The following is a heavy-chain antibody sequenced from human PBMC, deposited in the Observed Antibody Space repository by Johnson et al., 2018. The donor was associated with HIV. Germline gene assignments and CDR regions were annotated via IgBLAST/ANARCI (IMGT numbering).Heavy chain of an antibody. V-gene: IGHV3-9*03. CDR3: AKDRGVVTPRAFDI. CDR1: GFTFDDYA. D-gene: IGHD4-23*01. J-gene: IGHJ3*02. CDR2: ISWNSGSI. Sequence: VQLVESGGGLVQPGRSLRLSCAASGFTFDDYAMHWVRQAPGQGLAWVSGISWNSGSIGYADSVKGRFTISRDNSKNTLYLQMGSLSAEDMAVYYCAKDRGVVTPRAFDIWGQGTMVTVSS.